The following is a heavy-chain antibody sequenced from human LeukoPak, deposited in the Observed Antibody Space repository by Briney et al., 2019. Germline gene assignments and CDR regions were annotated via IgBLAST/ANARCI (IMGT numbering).Heavy chain of an antibody. Sequence: GGSLRLSCAASGFTFSSYWMSWVRQAPGKGLEWVANIKQDGSEKYYVDSVKGRFTISRDNAKNSLYLQMNNLRADDTALYYCAKDMKSLPAAMSRAFDVWGQGTMVTVSS. CDR3: AKDMKSLPAAMSRAFDV. D-gene: IGHD2-2*01. V-gene: IGHV3-7*03. CDR1: GFTFSSYW. CDR2: IKQDGSEK. J-gene: IGHJ3*01.